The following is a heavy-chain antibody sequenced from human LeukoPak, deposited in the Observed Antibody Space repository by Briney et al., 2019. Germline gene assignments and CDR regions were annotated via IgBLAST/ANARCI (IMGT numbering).Heavy chain of an antibody. CDR1: GFTFSSYG. V-gene: IGHV3-30*18. Sequence: GGSLRLSCAASGFTFSSYGMHWVRQAPGKGLEWVGVISYDGSNKYYADSVKGRFTISRDNSKNTLYLQMNSLRAEDTAVYYCAKDNVGATDYWGQGTLVTVSS. J-gene: IGHJ4*02. CDR2: ISYDGSNK. CDR3: AKDNVGATDY. D-gene: IGHD1-26*01.